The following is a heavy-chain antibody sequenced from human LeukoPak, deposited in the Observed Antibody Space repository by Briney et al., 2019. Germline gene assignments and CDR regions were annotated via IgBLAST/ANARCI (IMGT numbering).Heavy chain of an antibody. V-gene: IGHV4-34*01. Sequence: SETLSLTCAVYGGSFSGYYWSWIRQPPGKGLEWIGEINHSGSTNYNPSLKSRVTISVDTSKNQFSLKLRSVTAADTAVYYCARGGGYCSGGSCYYLDYWGQGTLVTVSS. CDR1: GGSFSGYY. CDR3: ARGGGYCSGGSCYYLDY. D-gene: IGHD2-15*01. J-gene: IGHJ4*02. CDR2: INHSGST.